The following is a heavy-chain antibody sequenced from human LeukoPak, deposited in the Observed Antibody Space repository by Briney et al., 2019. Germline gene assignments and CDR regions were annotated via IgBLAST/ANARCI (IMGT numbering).Heavy chain of an antibody. CDR3: ARGAGTVDY. D-gene: IGHD6-19*01. CDR2: IYYSGST. Sequence: KPSETLSLTCTVSGGSISSYYWSWIRQPPGKGLEWIGYIYYSGSTNYNPSLKSRVTISVDTSKNQFSLKLSSVTAADTAVYYCARGAGTVDYWDQGTLVTVSS. V-gene: IGHV4-59*01. CDR1: GGSISSYY. J-gene: IGHJ4*02.